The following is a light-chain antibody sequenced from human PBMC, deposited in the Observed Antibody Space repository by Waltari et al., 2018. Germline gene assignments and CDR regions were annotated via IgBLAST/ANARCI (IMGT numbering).Light chain of an antibody. CDR1: QSVSRT. Sequence: EIVLTQSPGILSLSPGERATPSRRASQSVSRTLAWYQQRPGPAPRLLIYGASSRATGIPDRFSGGGSGTDFSLTISRLEPEDFAVYYCQHYVRLPATFGQGTKVEIK. CDR2: GAS. V-gene: IGKV3-20*01. CDR3: QHYVRLPAT. J-gene: IGKJ1*01.